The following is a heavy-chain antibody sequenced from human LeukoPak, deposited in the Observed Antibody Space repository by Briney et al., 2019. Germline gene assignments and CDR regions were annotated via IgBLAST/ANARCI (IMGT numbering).Heavy chain of an antibody. V-gene: IGHV5-51*01. D-gene: IGHD3-3*02. Sequence: GESLKISCKGSGYSFTSYWFGWVRQMPGKGLEWMGIISPGDCDTRYSPSFQGQVTISADKSISTAYLQWSSLKGSDTAMYYCARLSSYLEWSIEYWGQGTLVTVSS. J-gene: IGHJ4*02. CDR3: ARLSSYLEWSIEY. CDR1: GYSFTSYW. CDR2: ISPGDCDT.